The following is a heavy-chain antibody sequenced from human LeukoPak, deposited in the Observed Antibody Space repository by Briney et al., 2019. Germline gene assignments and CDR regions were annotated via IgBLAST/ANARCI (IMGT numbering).Heavy chain of an antibody. CDR2: IYYSGNT. D-gene: IGHD2-21*01. J-gene: IGHJ6*03. V-gene: IGHV4-39*01. CDR1: GDSISTSNSY. CDR3: ARRTRQQVAFYFYYYMDV. Sequence: PSETLSFTCTVSGDSISTSNSYWGWIRQPPGKGLEWIGSIYYSGNTYYNASLKSRVTISVDTSKNQFSLKLTSVTAADTAVYYCARRTRQQVAFYFYYYMDVWGKGTTVTISS.